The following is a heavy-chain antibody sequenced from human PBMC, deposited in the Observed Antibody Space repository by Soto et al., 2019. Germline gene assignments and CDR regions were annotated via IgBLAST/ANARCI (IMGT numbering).Heavy chain of an antibody. J-gene: IGHJ5*02. D-gene: IGHD3-10*01. CDR1: GYSFSAYW. Sequence: PGESLKISCKGSGYSFSAYWICWVRQMPVKGLEWIGIIYPGDSDTRYNPSFQGQVTFSADKSISTVYLQCRSLKPSDTAMYYCARQPGGSGGDLGWPDPWGPGTLVTVSS. CDR3: ARQPGGSGGDLGWPDP. V-gene: IGHV5-51*01. CDR2: IYPGDSDT.